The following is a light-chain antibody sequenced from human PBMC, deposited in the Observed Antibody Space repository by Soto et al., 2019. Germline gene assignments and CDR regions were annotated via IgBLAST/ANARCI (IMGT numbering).Light chain of an antibody. CDR3: QQSYSTPPWT. V-gene: IGKV1-39*01. J-gene: IGKJ1*01. Sequence: IHMTQSASSLSASVGYRVTIHCRASQSIVTYLNWYLQKPGKAPKLLIYAASNLQSGVPSRFSGSGSGTDFTLTISSLQPEDFATYFCQQSYSTPPWTFGQGTKVDIK. CDR2: AAS. CDR1: QSIVTY.